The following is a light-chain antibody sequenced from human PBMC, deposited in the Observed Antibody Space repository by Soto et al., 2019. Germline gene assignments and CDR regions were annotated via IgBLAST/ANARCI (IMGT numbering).Light chain of an antibody. CDR1: RSVGNY. J-gene: IGKJ3*01. V-gene: IGKV3-11*01. CDR3: QQRSNWLFS. Sequence: EIVLTQSPATLSLSPGDRATLSCRASRSVGNYLAWYQQKPGQAPRLLIADASNRATGIPARFSGSGSGTDFTLTISSLEPEDFAVYYCQQRSNWLFSFGPGTKVDIK. CDR2: DAS.